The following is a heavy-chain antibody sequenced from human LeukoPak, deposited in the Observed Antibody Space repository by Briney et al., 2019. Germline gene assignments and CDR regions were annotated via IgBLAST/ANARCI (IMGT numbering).Heavy chain of an antibody. CDR3: ARDLSKHIEY. J-gene: IGHJ4*02. V-gene: IGHV3-33*01. CDR1: GFTFSSYA. D-gene: IGHD4-11*01. Sequence: GGSLRLSCAASGFTFSSYAMHWVRQAPGKGLEWVAVIWEDGSNEFYADSVKGRFTISRDNSKNTLYLQMNSLRAEDTAVYYCARDLSKHIEYWGQGTLVTVSS. CDR2: IWEDGSNE.